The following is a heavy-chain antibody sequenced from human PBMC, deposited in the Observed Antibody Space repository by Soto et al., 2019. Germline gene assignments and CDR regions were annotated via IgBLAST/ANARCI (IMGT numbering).Heavy chain of an antibody. Sequence: EVQLLESGGGLVQPGGSLRLSCAASGFTFSSYAMNWVRQAPGKGLGWVSVISGSDGSTYDADSVKGRFTISRDNSKKTLELQMNSLRAEATAVYYCARRSSSWYFDYWGQGNLVTVSS. D-gene: IGHD6-13*01. J-gene: IGHJ4*02. CDR1: GFTFSSYA. CDR3: ARRSSSWYFDY. V-gene: IGHV3-23*01. CDR2: ISGSDGST.